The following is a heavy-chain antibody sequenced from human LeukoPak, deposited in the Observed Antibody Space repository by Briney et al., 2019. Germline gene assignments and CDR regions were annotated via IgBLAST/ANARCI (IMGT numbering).Heavy chain of an antibody. D-gene: IGHD2-15*01. CDR2: ISDSGTTI. CDR1: GFTFSDYY. J-gene: IGHJ4*02. Sequence: GGSLRVSCAASGFTFSDYYMSWIRQAPGKGLEWISYISDSGTTIYYADSVKGRFTISRDNAKNSLYLQMNSLRAEDTAVYYCARVYIAEDYWGQGTLVTISS. CDR3: ARVYIAEDY. V-gene: IGHV3-11*01.